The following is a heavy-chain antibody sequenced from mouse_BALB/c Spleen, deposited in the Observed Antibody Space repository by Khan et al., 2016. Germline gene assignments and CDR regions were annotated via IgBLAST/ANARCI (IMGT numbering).Heavy chain of an antibody. Sequence: VQLQQSGPELVKPGASVKVSCKGSGYAFTTYNMYWVKQSHGKSLEWIGYIDPYNGVSSYNQKFKDKATLTVDESSSTAYMHLNSLTSEDSAVYSCASWDGNYVPFAYWGQGTLVTVSA. V-gene: IGHV1S135*01. J-gene: IGHJ3*01. CDR1: GYAFTTYN. CDR3: ASWDGNYVPFAY. CDR2: IDPYNGVS. D-gene: IGHD2-1*01.